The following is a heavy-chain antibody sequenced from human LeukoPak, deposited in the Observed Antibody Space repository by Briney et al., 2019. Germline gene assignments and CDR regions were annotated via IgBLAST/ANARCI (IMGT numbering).Heavy chain of an antibody. CDR1: GGSVSRYY. J-gene: IGHJ3*01. V-gene: IGHV4-59*08. D-gene: IGHD2-21*01. CDR3: ARQSPSTYDNSKLWPDAIDV. Sequence: SETLSLTCTVSGGSVSRYYWSWIRQSPGKGLESIGYVYYSGSTNYNPSLKSRVTISVDTSRNQFSLSLSSVIAADTAIYYCARQSPSTYDNSKLWPDAIDVWGQGTMVTVSS. CDR2: VYYSGST.